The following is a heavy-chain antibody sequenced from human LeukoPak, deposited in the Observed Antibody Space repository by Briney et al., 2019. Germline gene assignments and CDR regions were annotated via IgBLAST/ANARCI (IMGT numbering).Heavy chain of an antibody. CDR2: SYHSGGT. Sequence: SETLSLTCTVSGYSIRSGYYWAWIRQPPGKGLEWIGSSYHSGGTDYNPSLKSRITISVDTSKNQFSLQLNSLTAADTAVYYCARLRIVGGTRYFDYWGQGTLVTVSS. V-gene: IGHV4-38-2*02. D-gene: IGHD1-26*01. CDR1: GYSIRSGYY. CDR3: ARLRIVGGTRYFDY. J-gene: IGHJ4*02.